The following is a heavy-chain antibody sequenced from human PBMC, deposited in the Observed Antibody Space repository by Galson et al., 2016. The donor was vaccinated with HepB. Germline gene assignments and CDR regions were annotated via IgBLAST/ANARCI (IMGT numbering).Heavy chain of an antibody. J-gene: IGHJ4*02. CDR1: GFTFSSYA. CDR3: AKEDYDDYEGRLDY. CDR2: LSSSGDNT. Sequence: SLRLSCAASGFTFSSYAMSWVRQAPGKGLEWVSTLSSSGDNTHYADPLKGRFRISRDNSRNTLYLQMHSLRAEDTALYYCAKEDYDDYEGRLDYWGQGTLVTVSS. V-gene: IGHV3-23*01. D-gene: IGHD4-17*01.